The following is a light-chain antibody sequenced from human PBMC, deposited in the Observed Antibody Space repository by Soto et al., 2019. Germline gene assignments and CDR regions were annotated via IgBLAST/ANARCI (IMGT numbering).Light chain of an antibody. CDR3: QQYEDLPLT. J-gene: IGKJ4*01. CDR1: QDINNY. CDR2: DAS. V-gene: IGKV1-33*01. Sequence: DIQLTQSPSSLSASVGDRVTITCQASQDINNYLNWYQQKPGKAPKLLIFDASSVETGDPSRFSASGSGTHFTFTISSLEPEDLATYHCQQYEDLPLTFGGGTRVELK.